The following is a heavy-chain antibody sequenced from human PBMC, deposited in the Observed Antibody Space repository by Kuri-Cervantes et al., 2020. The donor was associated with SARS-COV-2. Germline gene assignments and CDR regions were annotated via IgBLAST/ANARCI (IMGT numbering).Heavy chain of an antibody. Sequence: GESLKISCAASGFSVGTNYMSWVRQAPGKGLEWVSVIYSGSNTYYADSVKGRFTIARDNSKNTLNLQMNSLRVEDTGVYYCARDTGKGSCGGGRCHDAYDIWGQGTTVTVSS. D-gene: IGHD2-15*01. CDR3: ARDTGKGSCGGGRCHDAYDI. J-gene: IGHJ3*02. V-gene: IGHV3-53*01. CDR1: GFSVGTNY. CDR2: IYSGSNT.